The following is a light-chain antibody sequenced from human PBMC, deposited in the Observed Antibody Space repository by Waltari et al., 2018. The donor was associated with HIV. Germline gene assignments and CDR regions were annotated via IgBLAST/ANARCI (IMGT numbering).Light chain of an antibody. Sequence: QSALTQPASVSGSPGQSITISCTGTSSDVRSYTLVSWYQQHPVKAPKLMIYEVSKRPSGVSNRFFGSKSGNTASLAISGLQAEDEADYYCRSYAGSSTLAFGGGTKLTV. V-gene: IGLV2-23*02. J-gene: IGLJ2*01. CDR1: SSDVRSYTL. CDR3: RSYAGSSTLA. CDR2: EVS.